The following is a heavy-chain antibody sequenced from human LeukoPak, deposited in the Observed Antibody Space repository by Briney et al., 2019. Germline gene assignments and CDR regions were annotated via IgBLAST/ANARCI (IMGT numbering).Heavy chain of an antibody. J-gene: IGHJ4*02. CDR3: ARDQAYCGGNCYFDF. V-gene: IGHV4-39*02. D-gene: IGHD2-21*02. Sequence: SETLSLTCTVSGGSITSYSYYWGWIRQPPGKGLEWIASIYYGGDTNYNPSLKSRVTISVDTSKNQFCLKLISVTAADTAVYYCARDQAYCGGNCYFDFWGQGTLVTVSS. CDR1: GGSITSYSYY. CDR2: IYYGGDT.